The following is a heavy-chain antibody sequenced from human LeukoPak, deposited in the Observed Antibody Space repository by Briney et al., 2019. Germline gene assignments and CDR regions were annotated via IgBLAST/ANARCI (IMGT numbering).Heavy chain of an antibody. CDR1: GGSISNGDHY. Sequence: SETLSLTCTVSGGSISNGDHYWSWIRQHPGEGLEWIGHIYYSGSTNYNPSLKSRVTISVDTSKNQFSLKLSSVTAADTAVYYCARGVYYDFWSGYPYYYYGMDVWGQGTTVTVSS. V-gene: IGHV4-61*08. D-gene: IGHD3-3*01. CDR2: IYYSGST. CDR3: ARGVYYDFWSGYPYYYYGMDV. J-gene: IGHJ6*02.